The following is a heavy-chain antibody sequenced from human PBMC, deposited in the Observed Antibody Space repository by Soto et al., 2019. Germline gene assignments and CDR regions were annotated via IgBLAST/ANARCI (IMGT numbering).Heavy chain of an antibody. J-gene: IGHJ1*01. CDR1: GFTFSSHE. CDR2: ISGSGSTI. CDR3: ARGGVY. V-gene: IGHV3-48*03. D-gene: IGHD2-8*01. Sequence: PWGSLRLSCEATGFTFSSHEMNWIRQTPGKRLEWIAKISGSGSTINYADSVKGRFTISRDNVQRTLHLQMDSLRVEDTGVYYCARGGVYWGRGTLVTVSS.